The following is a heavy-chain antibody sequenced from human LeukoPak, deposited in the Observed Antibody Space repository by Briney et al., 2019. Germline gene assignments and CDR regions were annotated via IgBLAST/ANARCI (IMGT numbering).Heavy chain of an antibody. CDR3: AGDHYDSSGYYLDY. Sequence: SSETLSLTCTVSGGSISSYYWSWIRQPPGKGLEWIGYIYYTGSTNYNPSLKSRVTISVDTSKNQFSLKLSSVTAADTAVYYCAGDHYDSSGYYLDYWGQGTLVTVSS. J-gene: IGHJ4*02. V-gene: IGHV4-59*01. CDR1: GGSISSYY. D-gene: IGHD3-22*01. CDR2: IYYTGST.